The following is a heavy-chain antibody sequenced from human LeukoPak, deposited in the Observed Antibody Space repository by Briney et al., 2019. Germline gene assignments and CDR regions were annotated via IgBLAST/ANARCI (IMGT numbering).Heavy chain of an antibody. V-gene: IGHV4-34*01. Sequence: TSETLSLTCAVYGGSFSGYYWSWIRQPSGKGLDWIGEIIHSGGTNYNPSLKSRVTISVDTSKNQFSLNLNSINAADTAVYYCARGLGGSYYFDHWGQGTLVTVSS. J-gene: IGHJ4*02. D-gene: IGHD1-26*01. CDR1: GGSFSGYY. CDR2: IIHSGGT. CDR3: ARGLGGSYYFDH.